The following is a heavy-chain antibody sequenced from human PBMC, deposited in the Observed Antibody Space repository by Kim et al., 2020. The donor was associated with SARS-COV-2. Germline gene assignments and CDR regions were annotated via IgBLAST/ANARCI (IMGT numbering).Heavy chain of an antibody. V-gene: IGHV4-61*02. CDR3: ARGSVSDRVQRRTVVPAAPFDY. D-gene: IGHD2-2*01. J-gene: IGHJ4*02. CDR1: GGSISSGSYY. Sequence: SETLSLTCTVSGGSISSGSYYWSWIRQPAGKGLEWIGRIYTSGSTNYNPSLKSRVTISVDTSKNQFSLKLSSVTAADTAVYYCARGSVSDRVQRRTVVPAAPFDYWGQGTLVTVSS. CDR2: IYTSGST.